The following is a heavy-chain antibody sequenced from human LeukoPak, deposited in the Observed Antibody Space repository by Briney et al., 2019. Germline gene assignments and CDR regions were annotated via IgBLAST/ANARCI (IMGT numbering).Heavy chain of an antibody. CDR1: GYTFTGYY. D-gene: IGHD6-13*01. Sequence: ASVKVSCKASGYTFTGYYMHWVRQAPGQGLEWMGWINPNSGGTNYAQKFQGRVTMTRDTSISTAYMELSRLRSDDTAVYYCARQGYSSSWYSEYYFDYWGQGTLVTVSS. CDR2: INPNSGGT. V-gene: IGHV1-2*02. CDR3: ARQGYSSSWYSEYYFDY. J-gene: IGHJ4*02.